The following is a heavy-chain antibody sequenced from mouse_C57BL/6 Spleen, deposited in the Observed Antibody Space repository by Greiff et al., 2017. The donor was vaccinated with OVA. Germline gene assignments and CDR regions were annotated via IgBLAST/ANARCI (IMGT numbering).Heavy chain of an antibody. CDR1: GYTFTSYW. Sequence: QVQLQQPGTELVKPGASVKLSCKASGYTFTSYWMHWVKQRPGQGLEWIGNINPRTGGTTSNEKFKSKATLTVDKSASTAYMQLSSLTSEDSAVYYCARSFYDYDPYYYAMDYWGQGTSVTVSA. CDR3: ARSFYDYDPYYYAMDY. CDR2: INPRTGGT. J-gene: IGHJ4*01. D-gene: IGHD2-4*01. V-gene: IGHV1-53*01.